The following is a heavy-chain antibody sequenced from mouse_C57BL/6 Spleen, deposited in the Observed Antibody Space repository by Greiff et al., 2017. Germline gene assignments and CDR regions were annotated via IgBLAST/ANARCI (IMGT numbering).Heavy chain of an antibody. CDR3: TTSYYRGYAMDY. D-gene: IGHD2-12*01. V-gene: IGHV14-1*01. CDR1: GFNIKDYY. Sequence: VQLQQSGAELVRPGASVKLSCTASGFNIKDYYMHWVKQRPEQGLEWIGRIDPEDGDTEYAPKFQGKATMTADPSSNTAYLQLSSLTSEDTAVYYCTTSYYRGYAMDYWGQGTSVTVSS. J-gene: IGHJ4*01. CDR2: IDPEDGDT.